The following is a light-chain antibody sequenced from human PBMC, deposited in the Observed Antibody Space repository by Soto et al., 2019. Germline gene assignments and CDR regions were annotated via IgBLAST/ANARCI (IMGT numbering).Light chain of an antibody. Sequence: DIQMTQSPSTLSASVGDRVTITCRASQSISSWLAWYQQKPGKAPKLLIYKASSLESGVPSRFSGSGSGTDITLTISSLQPDDFASYYCQQYNSHPWTFGQGTKVEIK. V-gene: IGKV1-5*03. CDR2: KAS. CDR3: QQYNSHPWT. J-gene: IGKJ1*01. CDR1: QSISSW.